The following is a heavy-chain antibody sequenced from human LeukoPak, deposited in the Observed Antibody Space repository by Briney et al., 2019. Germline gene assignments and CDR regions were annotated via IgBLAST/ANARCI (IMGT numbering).Heavy chain of an antibody. CDR3: ARDLRYCSGGSCYSSRFDP. CDR1: GFTFSSYG. J-gene: IGHJ5*02. CDR2: ISSSGSTI. Sequence: GGSLRLSCAASGFTFSSYGMSWVRQAPGKGLEWVSVISSSGSTIYYADSVKGRFTISRDNAKNSLYLQMNSLRAEDTAVYYCARDLRYCSGGSCYSSRFDPWGQGTLVTVSS. D-gene: IGHD2-15*01. V-gene: IGHV3-48*04.